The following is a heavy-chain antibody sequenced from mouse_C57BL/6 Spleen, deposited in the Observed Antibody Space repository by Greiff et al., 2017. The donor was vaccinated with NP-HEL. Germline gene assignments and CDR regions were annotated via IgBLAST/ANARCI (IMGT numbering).Heavy chain of an antibody. V-gene: IGHV5-17*01. Sequence: EVHLVESGGGLVKPGGSLKLSCAASGFTFSDYGMHWVRQAPEKGLEWVAYISSGSSTIYYADTVKGRFTISRDNAKNTLFLQMTSLRSEDTAMYYCARDSIYYYGSSYDRYFDVWGTGTTVTVSS. CDR2: ISSGSSTI. CDR3: ARDSIYYYGSSYDRYFDV. CDR1: GFTFSDYG. J-gene: IGHJ1*03. D-gene: IGHD1-1*01.